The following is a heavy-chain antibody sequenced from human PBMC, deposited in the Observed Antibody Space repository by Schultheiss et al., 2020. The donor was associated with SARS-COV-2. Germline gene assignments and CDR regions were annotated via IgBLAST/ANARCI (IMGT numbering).Heavy chain of an antibody. CDR1: GFTFSRYS. CDR3: ASRLCSSTSCQNYYYYGMDV. D-gene: IGHD2-2*01. Sequence: GESLKISCAASGFTFSRYSMNWVRQAPGKGLEWVSYISSSGSTIYYADSVKGRFTISRDNAKNSLYLQMNSLRAEDTAVYYCASRLCSSTSCQNYYYYGMDVWGQGTTVTVSS. J-gene: IGHJ6*02. V-gene: IGHV3-48*04. CDR2: ISSSGSTI.